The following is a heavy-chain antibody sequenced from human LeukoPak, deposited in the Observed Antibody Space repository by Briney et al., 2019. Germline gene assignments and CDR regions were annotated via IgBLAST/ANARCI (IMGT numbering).Heavy chain of an antibody. V-gene: IGHV3-7*01. D-gene: IGHD4-11*01. J-gene: IGHJ4*02. CDR1: GFTFDDYA. CDR2: VKQDGGET. CDR3: TREDHSNYNY. Sequence: GGSLRLSCAASGFTFDDYAMHWVRQAPGKGLEWVASVKQDGGETFYVDSVKGRFTISRDNAKNSLYLQMNSLRAEDTAVYYCTREDHSNYNYWGQGTLVTVSS.